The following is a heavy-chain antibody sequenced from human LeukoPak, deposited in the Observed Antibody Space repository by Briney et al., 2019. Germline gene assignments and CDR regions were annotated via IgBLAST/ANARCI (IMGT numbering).Heavy chain of an antibody. D-gene: IGHD3-10*01. Sequence: SETLSLTCTVSGGSITSFYWTWIRQPPGKGLEWIGYIYYSGSTNYNPSLKSRVTISVDTSKNQFSLKLSSVTAADTAVYYCARGGGGFPSRFDYWGQGTLVTVSS. V-gene: IGHV4-59*01. CDR2: IYYSGST. J-gene: IGHJ4*02. CDR3: ARGGGGFPSRFDY. CDR1: GGSITSFY.